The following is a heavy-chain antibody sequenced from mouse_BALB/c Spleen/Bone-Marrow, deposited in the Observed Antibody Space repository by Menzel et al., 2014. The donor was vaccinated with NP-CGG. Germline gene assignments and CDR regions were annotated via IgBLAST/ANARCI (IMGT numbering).Heavy chain of an antibody. CDR1: GFDFSRYW. J-gene: IGHJ3*01. D-gene: IGHD4-1*01. Sequence: EVKVIESGGGLVQPGGSLKLSCAASGFDFSRYWMSWVRQAPGKGLEWIGEINPDSSTINYTPSLKDKFIISRDNAKNTLYLQMSKVRSEDTALYYCAPNWDRGFAYWGQGTLVTVSA. V-gene: IGHV4-1*02. CDR2: INPDSSTI. CDR3: APNWDRGFAY.